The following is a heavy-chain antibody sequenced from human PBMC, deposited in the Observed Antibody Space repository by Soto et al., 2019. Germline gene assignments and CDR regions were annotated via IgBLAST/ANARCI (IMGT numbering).Heavy chain of an antibody. Sequence: GGSLRLSCAASGFTFSTFAMSWVRQAPGRGLEWVSSISAGGGSTDYADSVKGRFTISRDNSKNTLYLQMNSLRAEDTAVYYCAKNPGYYYDSTGYHFDYWGQGTLVTVSS. V-gene: IGHV3-23*01. CDR3: AKNPGYYYDSTGYHFDY. CDR2: ISAGGGST. CDR1: GFTFSTFA. D-gene: IGHD3-22*01. J-gene: IGHJ4*02.